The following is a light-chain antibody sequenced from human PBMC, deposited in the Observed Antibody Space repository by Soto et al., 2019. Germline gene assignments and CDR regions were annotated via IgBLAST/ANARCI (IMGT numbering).Light chain of an antibody. Sequence: DVVMTQSPLSLPVTLGQPASISCRSSQSLVSSNGKTFLIWFQQRPGQSPRRLIYKVSNRDSAVPDRFTGSGSGTEFTLEISRVEAEDVGVYYCMQATHWPWTFGQGTKVEIK. CDR1: QSLVSSNGKTF. CDR3: MQATHWPWT. J-gene: IGKJ1*01. CDR2: KVS. V-gene: IGKV2-30*01.